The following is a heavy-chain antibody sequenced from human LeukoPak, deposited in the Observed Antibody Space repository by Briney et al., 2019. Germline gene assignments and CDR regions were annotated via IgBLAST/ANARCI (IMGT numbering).Heavy chain of an antibody. CDR2: ISCYNGDT. D-gene: IGHD6-19*01. CDR3: ARDPSNTSGRFAYFDY. Sequence: GASVKVSCKASGYTFTSYYMHWVRQAPGQGLEWMAWISCYNGDTIYSQNFQGRVTVTTDTSTSTAYMELRSLRSDDTAVYYCARDPSNTSGRFAYFDYWGQGTLVTVSS. CDR1: GYTFTSYY. V-gene: IGHV1-18*04. J-gene: IGHJ4*02.